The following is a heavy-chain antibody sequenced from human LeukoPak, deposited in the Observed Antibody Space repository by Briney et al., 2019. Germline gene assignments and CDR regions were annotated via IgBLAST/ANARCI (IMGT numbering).Heavy chain of an antibody. J-gene: IGHJ4*02. V-gene: IGHV4-59*01. Sequence: SETLSLTCTVSGGSISSYYWSWIRQPPGKGLEWVGYIYYSGSTNYNPSLKSRVTISVDTSKNQFSLKLTSVTAADTAVYYCARAYYGSGNTYYFDYWGQGTLVTISS. CDR2: IYYSGST. CDR1: GGSISSYY. CDR3: ARAYYGSGNTYYFDY. D-gene: IGHD3-10*01.